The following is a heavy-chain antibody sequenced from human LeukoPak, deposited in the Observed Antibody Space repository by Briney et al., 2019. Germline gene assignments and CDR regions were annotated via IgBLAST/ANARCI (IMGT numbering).Heavy chain of an antibody. CDR2: IYYSGST. J-gene: IGHJ4*02. D-gene: IGHD5-24*01. Sequence: PSQTLSLTCTVSGGSISSGGYYWSWIRQHPGKGLEWIGYIYYSGSTYYNPSLKSRVTISVDTSKNQFSLKLSSVTAADTAVYYCARASTGDGYNRIDYRGQGTLVTVSS. V-gene: IGHV4-31*03. CDR1: GGSISSGGYY. CDR3: ARASTGDGYNRIDY.